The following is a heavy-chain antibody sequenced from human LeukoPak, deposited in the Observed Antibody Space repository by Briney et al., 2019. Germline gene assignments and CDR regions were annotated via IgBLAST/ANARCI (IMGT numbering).Heavy chain of an antibody. CDR1: GGTFSSYA. V-gene: IGHV1-69*04. Sequence: GASVKVSCKASGGTFSSYAISWVRQAPGQGLEWMGRIIPILGIANYAQKFQGRVTITADKSTSTAYMELSSLRSEDTAVYYCAVNRITMIVVVPRPPDYWGQGTLVTVSS. D-gene: IGHD3-22*01. CDR2: IIPILGIA. CDR3: AVNRITMIVVVPRPPDY. J-gene: IGHJ4*02.